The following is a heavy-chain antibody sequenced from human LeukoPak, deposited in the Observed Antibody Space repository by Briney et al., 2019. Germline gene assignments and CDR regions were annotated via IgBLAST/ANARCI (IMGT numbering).Heavy chain of an antibody. D-gene: IGHD3-10*01. CDR2: ISGYNVNT. CDR1: GYIFTSYG. V-gene: IGHV1-18*01. J-gene: IGHJ4*02. Sequence: GASVKVSCKASGYIFTSYGISWVRQAPGQGLEWMGWISGYNVNTYYAQKVQDRVILTIDTAANTAFLEVRSLRSDDTAVYYCARDTGDVEIIPTPLDYWGQGTLVTVSS. CDR3: ARDTGDVEIIPTPLDY.